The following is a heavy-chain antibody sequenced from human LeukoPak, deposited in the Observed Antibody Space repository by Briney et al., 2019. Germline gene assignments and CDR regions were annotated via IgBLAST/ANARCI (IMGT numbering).Heavy chain of an antibody. Sequence: PGGSLRLSCAASGFTFSSYGMHWVRQAPGKGREWVAVISYDGSNKYYADSVKGRFTISRDNSKNTLYLQMNSLRAEDTAVYYCAKDFYDILTGSFDYWGQGTLVTVSS. V-gene: IGHV3-30*18. CDR1: GFTFSSYG. D-gene: IGHD3-9*01. CDR3: AKDFYDILTGSFDY. CDR2: ISYDGSNK. J-gene: IGHJ4*02.